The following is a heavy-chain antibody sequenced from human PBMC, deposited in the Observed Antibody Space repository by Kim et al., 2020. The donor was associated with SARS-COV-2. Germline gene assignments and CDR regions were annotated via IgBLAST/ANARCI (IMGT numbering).Heavy chain of an antibody. D-gene: IGHD3-3*01. CDR2: IYHSGST. Sequence: SETLSLTCTVSGYSISSGYYWGWIRQPPGKGLEWIGSIYHSGSTYYNPSLKSRVTISVDTSKNQFSLKLSSVTAADTAVYYCARDYAARFNYDFWSGYYGRDDAFDIWGQGTMVTVSS. CDR1: GYSISSGYY. CDR3: ARDYAARFNYDFWSGYYGRDDAFDI. V-gene: IGHV4-38-2*02. J-gene: IGHJ3*02.